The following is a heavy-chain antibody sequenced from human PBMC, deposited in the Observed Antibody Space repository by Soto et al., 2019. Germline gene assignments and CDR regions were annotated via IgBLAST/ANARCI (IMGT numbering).Heavy chain of an antibody. Sequence: SETLSLTCAVYGGSFSGYYWSWIRQPPGKGLEWIGEINHSGSTNYNPSLKSRVTISVDTSKNQFSLKLSSVTAADTAVYYCARGGGGSIFFVVVPAARRRYYGRDVGGKGTRVTVP. CDR1: GGSFSGYY. J-gene: IGHJ6*04. CDR2: INHSGST. V-gene: IGHV4-34*01. CDR3: ARGGGGSIFFVVVPAARRRYYGRDV. D-gene: IGHD2-2*01.